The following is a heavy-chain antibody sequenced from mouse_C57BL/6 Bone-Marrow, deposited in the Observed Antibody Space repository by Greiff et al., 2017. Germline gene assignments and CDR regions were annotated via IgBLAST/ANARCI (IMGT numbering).Heavy chain of an antibody. D-gene: IGHD4-1*01. Sequence: QVQLQQPGAELVKPGASVKMSCKASGYTFTSYWITWVKQRPGQGLEWIGDIYPGSGSTNYNEKFKSKATLTVDTSSSTAYMQLSSLTSEDSAVYYCAREELAGTLYAKDYWGQGASVTVSS. CDR3: AREELAGTLYAKDY. CDR2: IYPGSGST. CDR1: GYTFTSYW. J-gene: IGHJ4*01. V-gene: IGHV1-55*01.